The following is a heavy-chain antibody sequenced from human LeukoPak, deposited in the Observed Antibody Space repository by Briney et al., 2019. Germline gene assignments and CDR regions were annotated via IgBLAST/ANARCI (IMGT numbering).Heavy chain of an antibody. CDR1: GFTFSSYA. D-gene: IGHD3-10*02. CDR2: ISDSGGST. J-gene: IGHJ4*02. V-gene: IGHV3-23*01. CDR3: ASRQGLGWHYVN. Sequence: PGGSLRLSCVDSGFTFSSYAMSWVRHVPGKGLEWVSGISDSGGSTYYAVSVKGRFTIPRDNSKNTLYLQMNSLSAEDTAVYYCASRQGLGWHYVNWGQGTLVTVSS.